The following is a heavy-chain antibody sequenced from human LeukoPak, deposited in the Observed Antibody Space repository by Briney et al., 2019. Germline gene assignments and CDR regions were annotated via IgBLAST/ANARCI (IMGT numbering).Heavy chain of an antibody. CDR1: GFAVSSNY. CDR2: IYAGGIT. CDR3: ARLSGWFDY. D-gene: IGHD6-25*01. V-gene: IGHV3-53*01. J-gene: IGHJ4*02. Sequence: GGSLRLSCAASGFAVSSNYMSWVRQAPGKGLEWVSAIYAGGITYYAGSVKGRFTISRDNSKNTLYLQMNSLRAEDTAVYYCARLSGWFDYWGQGTLVTVSS.